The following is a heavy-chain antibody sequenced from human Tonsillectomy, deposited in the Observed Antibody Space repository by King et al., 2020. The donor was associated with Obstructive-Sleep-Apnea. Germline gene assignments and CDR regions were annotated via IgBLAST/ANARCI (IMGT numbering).Heavy chain of an antibody. D-gene: IGHD2-21*01. V-gene: IGHV3-21*01. CDR3: ASDRRPPEVIVIASTSAEFFLH. Sequence: VQLVESGGGLVKPGGSLRLSCAASGFTFSSYSMNWVRQTPGKGLEWVSSISSSSGYIYYADSVKGRFTISRDNAKNSLYLQMNSLRAEDTAVYYCASDRRPPEVIVIASTSAEFFLHWGQGTLVTVSS. CDR2: ISSSSGYI. J-gene: IGHJ1*01. CDR1: GFTFSSYS.